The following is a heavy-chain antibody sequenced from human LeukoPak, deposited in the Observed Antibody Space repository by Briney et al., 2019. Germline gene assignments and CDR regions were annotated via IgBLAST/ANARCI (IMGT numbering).Heavy chain of an antibody. Sequence: PSETLSLTCAVYGGSFSGYYWSWIRQPPGRGLEWIGEINHSGSTNYNPSLKSRVTISVDTSKNQFSLKLSSVTAADTAVYYCARHAVPVGSSSPLYFDYWGQGTLVTVSS. V-gene: IGHV4-34*01. J-gene: IGHJ4*02. CDR1: GGSFSGYY. CDR2: INHSGST. CDR3: ARHAVPVGSSSPLYFDY. D-gene: IGHD6-6*01.